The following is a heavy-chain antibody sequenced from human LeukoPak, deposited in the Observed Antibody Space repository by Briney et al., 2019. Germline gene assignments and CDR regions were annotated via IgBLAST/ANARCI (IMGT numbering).Heavy chain of an antibody. Sequence: GAPVKASCKASGYTFTGYYMHWVRQAPGQGLEWMGWINPNSGGTNYAQKFQGRVTMTRDTSISTAYMELSRLRSDDTAVYYCARDPVLGIAATRRFDYWGQGTLVTVSS. CDR1: GYTFTGYY. D-gene: IGHD6-13*01. CDR2: INPNSGGT. J-gene: IGHJ4*02. V-gene: IGHV1-2*02. CDR3: ARDPVLGIAATRRFDY.